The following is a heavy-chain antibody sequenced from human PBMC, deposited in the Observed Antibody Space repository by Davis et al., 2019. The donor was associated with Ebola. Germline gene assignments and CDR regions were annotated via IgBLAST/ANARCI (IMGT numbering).Heavy chain of an antibody. J-gene: IGHJ1*01. CDR2: ITGNGGYI. D-gene: IGHD3-10*01. CDR3: AKGGITMDRGASF. CDR1: GFTFSTFA. Sequence: GESLKISCAASGFTFSTFAMHWVRQAPGKGLGWVAGITGNGGYIEYADSVKGRFTTSRDNSRNTLYLQLNTLTEDDTAFYYCAKGGITMDRGASFWGRGTLVTVST. V-gene: IGHV3-23*01.